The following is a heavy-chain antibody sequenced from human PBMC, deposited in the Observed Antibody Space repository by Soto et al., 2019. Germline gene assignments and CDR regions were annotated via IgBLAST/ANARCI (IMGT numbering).Heavy chain of an antibody. CDR3: AKTTAYETSGYYYHTY. J-gene: IGHJ4*02. CDR2: ISGYNGNT. V-gene: IGHV1-18*01. CDR1: GYTFTSYG. Sequence: GASVNVSCKASGYTFTSYGISWVRQAPGQGLEWMGLISGYNGNTKYAQKLQGRVTVTTDTSTSTAYMELRSLISDDTAVYYCAKTTAYETSGYYYHTYWGQGTQVTVSS. D-gene: IGHD3-22*01.